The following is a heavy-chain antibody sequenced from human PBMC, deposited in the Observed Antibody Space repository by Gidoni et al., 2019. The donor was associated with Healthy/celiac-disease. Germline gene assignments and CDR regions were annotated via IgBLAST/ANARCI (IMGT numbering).Heavy chain of an antibody. V-gene: IGHV3-7*04. D-gene: IGHD3-9*01. CDR3: ARSYYDILTGYYRPFDY. J-gene: IGHJ4*02. CDR2: IKQDGSEK. Sequence: EVQLVESGGGLVQPGGSLRLSCAASGFTFSSYWMSWVRQAPGKGLEWVANIKQDGSEKYYVDSVKGRFTISRDNAKNSLYLQMNSLRAEDTAVYYCARSYYDILTGYYRPFDYWGQGTLVTVSS. CDR1: GFTFSSYW.